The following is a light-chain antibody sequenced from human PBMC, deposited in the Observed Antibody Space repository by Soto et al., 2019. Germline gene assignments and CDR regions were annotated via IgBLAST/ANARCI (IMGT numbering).Light chain of an antibody. J-gene: IGKJ4*01. CDR3: QQYDNYPLT. V-gene: IGKV3-20*01. CDR2: GAS. CDR1: QSVSSSY. Sequence: EIVLTQSPGTLSLSPGERATLSCRASQSVSSSYLAWYQQKPGQAPRLLIYGASSRATGIPDRFSGSGSGTDFTLTISRLEPEDFAVYYCQQYDNYPLTFGGGTKVDIK.